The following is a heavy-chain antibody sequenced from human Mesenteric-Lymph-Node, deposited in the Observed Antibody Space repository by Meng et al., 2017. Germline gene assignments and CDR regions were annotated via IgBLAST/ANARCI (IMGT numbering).Heavy chain of an antibody. CDR3: AREGRSHQVGVSVY. Sequence: QVRLQDSGPEVVNLSQTLSLTCTALGGSISSLDYFWSWIRQPPGKGLEWIGYIYNSGSTYYNPSLKSRVTISVDTSKNQFSLKLRFVTAADTAVYYCAREGRSHQVGVSVYWGQGNLVTVSS. CDR1: GGSISSLDYF. D-gene: IGHD2-21*01. CDR2: IYNSGST. V-gene: IGHV4-30-4*01. J-gene: IGHJ4*02.